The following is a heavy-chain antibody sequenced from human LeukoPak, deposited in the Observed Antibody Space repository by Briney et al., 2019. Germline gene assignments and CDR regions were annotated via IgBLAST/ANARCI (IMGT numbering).Heavy chain of an antibody. Sequence: GGSLRLSCVASGFTFSSYWMSWVRQAPGKGLEWVANIKEDGSRNHYVDSVKGRFTISRDNAKNSPYLQMSSLRAEDTAVYYCARQLSGWYDADPYWGQGTLVTVSS. CDR2: IKEDGSRN. CDR3: ARQLSGWYDADPY. V-gene: IGHV3-7*05. CDR1: GFTFSSYW. D-gene: IGHD6-19*01. J-gene: IGHJ4*02.